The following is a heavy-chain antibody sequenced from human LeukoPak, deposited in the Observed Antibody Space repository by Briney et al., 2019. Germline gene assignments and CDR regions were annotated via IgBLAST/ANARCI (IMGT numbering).Heavy chain of an antibody. Sequence: GGSLRLSCAASGFTFSAYEINWVRQAPGKGLEWVSYISSSGDILYYADSVKGRFTTSRDNAKNSLYLQMNSLRAEDTAVYYCARETAYGDYISYYYYYGMDVWGQGTTVTVSS. V-gene: IGHV3-48*03. CDR2: ISSSGDIL. J-gene: IGHJ6*02. CDR3: ARETAYGDYISYYYYYGMDV. D-gene: IGHD4-17*01. CDR1: GFTFSAYE.